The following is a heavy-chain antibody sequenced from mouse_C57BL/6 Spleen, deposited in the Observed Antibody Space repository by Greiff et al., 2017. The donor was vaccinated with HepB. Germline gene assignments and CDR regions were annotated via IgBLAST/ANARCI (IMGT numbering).Heavy chain of an antibody. V-gene: IGHV1-76*01. CDR1: GYTFTDYY. Sequence: QVQLQQSGAELVRPGASVKLSCKASGYTFTDYYINWVKQRPGQGLEWIARIYPGSGNTYYNEKFKGKATLTAEKSSSTAYMQLSSLTSEDSAVYFCASHWGYDSWYFDYWGQGTTLTVSS. CDR3: ASHWGYDSWYFDY. CDR2: IYPGSGNT. J-gene: IGHJ2*01. D-gene: IGHD2-2*01.